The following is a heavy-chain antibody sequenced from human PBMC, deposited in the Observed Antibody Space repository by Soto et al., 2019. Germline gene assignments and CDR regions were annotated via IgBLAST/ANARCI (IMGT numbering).Heavy chain of an antibody. CDR3: ATYYTVTLYYYYYGMDV. CDR2: INPNSGGT. CDR1: GYTFTGYY. D-gene: IGHD4-4*01. J-gene: IGHJ6*02. V-gene: IGHV1-2*02. Sequence: ASVKVSCKXSGYTFTGYYMHWVRQAPGQGLEWMGWINPNSGGTNYAQKFQGRVTMTRDTSISTAYMELSRLRSDDTAVYYCATYYTVTLYYYYYGMDVWGQGTTVTVSS.